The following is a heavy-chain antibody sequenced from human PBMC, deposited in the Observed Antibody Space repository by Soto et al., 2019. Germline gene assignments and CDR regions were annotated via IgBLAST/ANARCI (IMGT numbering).Heavy chain of an antibody. CDR3: SRPPGGSSNYAMDV. CDR2: IIPIFGTV. V-gene: IGHV1-69*12. Sequence: QVQLVQSGAEVKKPGSSVKVSCKTSGVTFSAYALSWVRQAPGQGLEWMGGIIPIFGTVNYAQKFQGRITNNAGGSTDTAYLGPRRLKTGGPGLYFLSRPPGGSSNYAMDVWGQGTTVTVSS. CDR1: GVTFSAYA. J-gene: IGHJ6*02. D-gene: IGHD6-6*01.